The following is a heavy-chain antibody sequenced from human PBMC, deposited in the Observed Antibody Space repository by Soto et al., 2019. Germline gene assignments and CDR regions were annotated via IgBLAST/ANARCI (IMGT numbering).Heavy chain of an antibody. CDR1: GGTLSSFINYP. D-gene: IGHD3-3*01. CDR3: ARRDTSGFLRYFDN. J-gene: IGHJ4*02. CDR2: IVPNVGTV. V-gene: IGHV1-69*06. Sequence: QMQLVQSGAEVKKPGSSVKVSCKASGGTLSSFINYPINWVRQAPGQGLEWMGGIVPNVGTVNYAQKIQGRVTITADKSTGTAYMELSSLRSEDTALYYCARRDTSGFLRYFDNWGEGILVTVSS.